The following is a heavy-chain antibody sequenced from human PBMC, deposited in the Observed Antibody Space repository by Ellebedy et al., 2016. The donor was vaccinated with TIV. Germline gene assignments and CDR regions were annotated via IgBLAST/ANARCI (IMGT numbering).Heavy chain of an antibody. CDR3: ARANSHFDWFDP. CDR2: IYPGRGSR. J-gene: IGHJ5*02. D-gene: IGHD4-11*01. V-gene: IGHV1-46*01. Sequence: ASVKVSCKASGYAFTSYYIHWVRQAPGQGLEWMGVIYPGRGSRTYAQKFQGRVIITADESTNTAYMELRSLESEDTAVYFCARANSHFDWFDPWGQGTLVTVAS. CDR1: GYAFTSYY.